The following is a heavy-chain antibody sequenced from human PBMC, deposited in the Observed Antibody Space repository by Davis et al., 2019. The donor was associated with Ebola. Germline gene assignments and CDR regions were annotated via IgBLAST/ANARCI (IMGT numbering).Heavy chain of an antibody. V-gene: IGHV3-73*01. D-gene: IGHD2-21*02. CDR1: GFTFSGSA. CDR2: IRSKANSYAT. Sequence: GGSLRLSCAASGFTFSGSAMHRVRQASGKGLEWVGRIRSKANSYATAYAASVKGRFTISRDDSKNTAYLQMNSLKTEDTAVYYCTRRDGGDQVWGQGTLVTVSS. J-gene: IGHJ4*02. CDR3: TRRDGGDQV.